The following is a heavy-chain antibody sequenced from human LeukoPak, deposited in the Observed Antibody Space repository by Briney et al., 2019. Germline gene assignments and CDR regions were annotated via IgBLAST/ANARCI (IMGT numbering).Heavy chain of an antibody. Sequence: SQTLSLTCTVSGGSISSGGYYWSWIRQPPGKGLEWIGYIYYSGSTNYNPSLKSRVTISVDTSKNQFSLKLSSVTAADTAVYYCARGPSGYAFDIWGQGTMVTVSS. V-gene: IGHV4-61*08. CDR1: GGSISSGGYY. J-gene: IGHJ3*02. CDR3: ARGPSGYAFDI. CDR2: IYYSGST. D-gene: IGHD3-22*01.